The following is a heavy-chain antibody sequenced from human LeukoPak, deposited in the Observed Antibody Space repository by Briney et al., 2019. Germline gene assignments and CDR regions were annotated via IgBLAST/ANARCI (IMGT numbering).Heavy chain of an antibody. Sequence: SETLSLTCPVSGGSISNYYWSWIRQPPGKGLEWIGYVHYSGSTNYNPSLKSGGTMAVDTSKNQFSLKLSSVTAADTAVYYCARHFRGWLRGSFDYWGRGTLVTV. D-gene: IGHD5-24*01. J-gene: IGHJ4*02. CDR1: GGSISNYY. V-gene: IGHV4-59*08. CDR2: VHYSGST. CDR3: ARHFRGWLRGSFDY.